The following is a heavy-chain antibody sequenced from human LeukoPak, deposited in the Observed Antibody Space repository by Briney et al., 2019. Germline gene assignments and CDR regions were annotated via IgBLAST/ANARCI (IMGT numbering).Heavy chain of an antibody. CDR1: VYTFTNYY. CDR3: ARVNYHDSSGYFSSPSFDY. Sequence: GASVKVSCTASVYTFTNYYIHWERHGPGQGLERMGISNPSGGTTKYAQRFQGRATMTRETSTSTVYMELSSLRSEDTALYYCARVNYHDSSGYFSSPSFDYWGQGTLVTVSS. D-gene: IGHD3-22*01. J-gene: IGHJ4*02. V-gene: IGHV1-46*01. CDR2: SNPSGGTT.